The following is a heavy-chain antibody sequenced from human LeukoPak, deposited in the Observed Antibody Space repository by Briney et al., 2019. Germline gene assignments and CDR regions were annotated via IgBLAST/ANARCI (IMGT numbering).Heavy chain of an antibody. J-gene: IGHJ4*02. CDR2: TYPRDGST. Sequence: ASVKVSCKASGYSFTSNYIHWVRQAPGQGLEWMGMTYPRDGSTSYAQKFQGRVTVTRDTSTSTVHMELSGLRSEDTAVYYCARDQEAFDYWGQGTLVTVSS. V-gene: IGHV1-46*01. CDR1: GYSFTSNY. CDR3: ARDQEAFDY.